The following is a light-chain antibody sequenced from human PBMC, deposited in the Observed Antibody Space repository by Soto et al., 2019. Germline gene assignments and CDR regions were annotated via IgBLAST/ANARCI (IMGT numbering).Light chain of an antibody. CDR2: EVT. J-gene: IGLJ1*01. Sequence: QSVLTQPASVSGSRGQSITISCTGTSSDVGGHNYVSWYQQHPGKAPKLMIYEVTNRPSGVSNRFSGSKSGNTASLTISGLQAEDEADYYCSSYTFTSTLYVFGTGTKLTVL. CDR3: SSYTFTSTLYV. CDR1: SSDVGGHNY. V-gene: IGLV2-14*01.